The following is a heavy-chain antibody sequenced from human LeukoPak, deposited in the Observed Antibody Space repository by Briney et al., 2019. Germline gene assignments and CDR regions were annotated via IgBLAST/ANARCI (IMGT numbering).Heavy chain of an antibody. D-gene: IGHD2-8*01. Sequence: GGSLRLSCAAFGFPLSSYAMSWVRQAPGKGLEWVSATSSSDAGTYHADSVRGRFTISRDNSKNTLYLQMNSLRVEDAAVYYCARVDLYAIRFFNYYYYYMDVWGKGTTVTVSS. V-gene: IGHV3-23*01. CDR2: TSSSDAGT. CDR1: GFPLSSYA. J-gene: IGHJ6*03. CDR3: ARVDLYAIRFFNYYYYYMDV.